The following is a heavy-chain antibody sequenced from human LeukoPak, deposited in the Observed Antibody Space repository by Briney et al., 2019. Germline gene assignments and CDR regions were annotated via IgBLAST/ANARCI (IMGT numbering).Heavy chain of an antibody. CDR1: GFTFSTYG. CDR2: ISYDGSNK. CDR3: AKILYYYDSRGFEDY. Sequence: PGGSLRLSCAASGFTFSTYGMHWVRQAPGKGLEWAAVISYDGSNKYYGDSVKGRFIISRDNSKNTLYLQMNSLGAEDTAVYYCAKILYYYDSRGFEDYWGQGTLVTVSS. V-gene: IGHV3-30*18. J-gene: IGHJ4*02. D-gene: IGHD3-22*01.